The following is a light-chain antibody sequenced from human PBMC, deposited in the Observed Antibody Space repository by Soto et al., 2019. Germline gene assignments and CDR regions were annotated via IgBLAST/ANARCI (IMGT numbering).Light chain of an antibody. J-gene: IGKJ4*01. CDR1: QSVSSTY. CDR2: GAS. Sequence: EIVLTQSPGTLSLSPGERATLSCRATQSVSSTYFTWYQQKPGQSPRHLIYGASSRATVIPDRFSGSVSATDFTLTISSLEPEAFAGYYYQQYSRSHPLTVGGGNKVDI. CDR3: QQYSRSHPLT. V-gene: IGKV3-20*01.